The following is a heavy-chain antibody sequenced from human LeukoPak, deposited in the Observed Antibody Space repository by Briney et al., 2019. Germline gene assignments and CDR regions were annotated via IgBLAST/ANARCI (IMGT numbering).Heavy chain of an antibody. CDR3: ETTLVGANNIVY. CDR2: IWYDGSNK. D-gene: IGHD1-26*01. CDR1: GFTFTSYG. Sequence: GGSLRLSCAASGFTFTSYGMHWVRQAPGKGLEWVAIIWYDGSNKYYAESVKGRFTISRDNSKNTLYLQMNSLRAGDTGVYYCETTLVGANNIVYWGQGTLVTVAS. V-gene: IGHV3-33*01. J-gene: IGHJ4*02.